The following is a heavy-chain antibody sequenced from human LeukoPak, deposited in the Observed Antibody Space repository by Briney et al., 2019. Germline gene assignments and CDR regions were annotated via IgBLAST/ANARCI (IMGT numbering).Heavy chain of an antibody. J-gene: IGHJ4*02. CDR3: ARGGCSSTSCHFDY. D-gene: IGHD2-2*01. CDR1: GASISTNNYY. Sequence: PSETLSLTCIVSGASISTNNYYWGWIRQPPGKGLEWIASIHHTGTTYYNPSLKSRVTISVDTSKNQFSLQFSSVIAADTAVYYCARGGCSSTSCHFDYWGQGTLVTVSS. CDR2: IHHTGTT. V-gene: IGHV4-39*01.